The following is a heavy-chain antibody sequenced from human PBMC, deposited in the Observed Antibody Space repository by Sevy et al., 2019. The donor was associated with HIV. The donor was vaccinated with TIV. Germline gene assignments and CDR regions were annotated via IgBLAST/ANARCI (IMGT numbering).Heavy chain of an antibody. Sequence: ALVKVSCKASGGTFSKYAITWVRQAPGQGLEWMGGIIPIFGTANYAQKFQGRVTITADESTSTAYMELSSLRSGDTAVYYCARDRGFSSTSEYGMDVWGQGTTVTVSS. D-gene: IGHD2-2*01. CDR3: ARDRGFSSTSEYGMDV. CDR1: GGTFSKYA. J-gene: IGHJ6*02. CDR2: IIPIFGTA. V-gene: IGHV1-69*13.